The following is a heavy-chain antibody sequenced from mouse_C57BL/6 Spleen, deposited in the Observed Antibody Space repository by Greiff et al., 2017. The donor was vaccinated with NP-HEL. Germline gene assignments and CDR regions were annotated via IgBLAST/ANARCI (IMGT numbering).Heavy chain of an antibody. CDR2: IHPNSGST. V-gene: IGHV1-64*01. CDR3: ARRDYYGSPFDD. CDR1: GYTFTSYW. Sequence: QVQLQQPGAELVKPGASVKLSCKASGYTFTSYWMHWVKQRPGQGLEWIGMIHPNSGSTNYNEKFKSKATLTVDKSSSTAYMQLSSLTSEDSAVYYCARRDYYGSPFDDWGQGTTLTVSS. J-gene: IGHJ2*01. D-gene: IGHD1-1*01.